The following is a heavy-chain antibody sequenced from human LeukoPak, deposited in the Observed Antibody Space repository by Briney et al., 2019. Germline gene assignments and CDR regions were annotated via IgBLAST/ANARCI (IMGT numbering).Heavy chain of an antibody. Sequence: PGRSLRLPCAASGFTFSSYGMHWVRQAPGKGLEWVAVISYDGSNKYYADSVKGRFTISRDNSKNTLYLQMNSLRAEDTAVYYCAKGGSGWYLGDDWGQGTLVTVSS. CDR1: GFTFSSYG. CDR2: ISYDGSNK. CDR3: AKGGSGWYLGDD. V-gene: IGHV3-30*18. D-gene: IGHD6-19*01. J-gene: IGHJ4*02.